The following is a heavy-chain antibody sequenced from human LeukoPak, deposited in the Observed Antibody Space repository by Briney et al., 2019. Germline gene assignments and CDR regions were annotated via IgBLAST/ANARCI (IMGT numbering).Heavy chain of an antibody. D-gene: IGHD3-22*01. V-gene: IGHV4-4*02. CDR3: ARNYYDSSGYFSGDY. Sequence: SGTLSLTCAVSGGSISSSNWWSWVRQPPGKGLEWIGEIYHSGSTNYNPSLKSRVTTSVDKSKNQFSLKLSSVTAADTAVYYCARNYYDSSGYFSGDYWGQGTLVTVSS. J-gene: IGHJ4*02. CDR2: IYHSGST. CDR1: GGSISSSNW.